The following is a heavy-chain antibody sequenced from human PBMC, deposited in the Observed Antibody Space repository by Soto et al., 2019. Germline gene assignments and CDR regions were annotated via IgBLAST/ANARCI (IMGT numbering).Heavy chain of an antibody. CDR2: IYYSGST. V-gene: IGHV4-59*08. CDR3: ASFNWYFDL. Sequence: QVQLQESGPGLVKPSETLSLTCTVSGGSISSYYWSWIRQPPGKGLEWIGYIYYSGSTKYNPSLKSRVTISVDTSKNQFSLKLSSVTAADTAVYYCASFNWYFDLWGRGTLVTVSS. CDR1: GGSISSYY. J-gene: IGHJ2*01.